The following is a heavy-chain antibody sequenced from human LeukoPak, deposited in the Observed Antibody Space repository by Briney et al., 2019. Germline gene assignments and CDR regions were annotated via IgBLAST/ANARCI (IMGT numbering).Heavy chain of an antibody. D-gene: IGHD2-2*01. V-gene: IGHV4-39*01. J-gene: IGHJ4*02. CDR3: ARGANIVVVPAASSVDY. Sequence: SETLSLTCTVSGGSISSSSYYWGWIRQPPGKGLEWIGSIYYSGSTYYNPSLKSRVTISVDTSKNQFSLKLSSVTAADTAVYYCARGANIVVVPAASSVDYRGQGTLVTVSS. CDR2: IYYSGST. CDR1: GGSISSSSYY.